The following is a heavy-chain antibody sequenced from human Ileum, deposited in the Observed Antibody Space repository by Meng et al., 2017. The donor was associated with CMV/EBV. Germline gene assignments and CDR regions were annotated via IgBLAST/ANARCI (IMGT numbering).Heavy chain of an antibody. CDR3: AREDYIIDVFDI. Sequence: GESLKISCAASGFTFSSCSMHWVRQAPGKGQEWVSSITSGSNYIDYADSVKGRFTISRDNAKNSLYLQMNSLRAEDTAVYYCAREDYIIDVFDIWGQGTMVTVSS. V-gene: IGHV3-21*01. J-gene: IGHJ3*02. CDR2: ITSGSNYI. CDR1: GFTFSSCS. D-gene: IGHD4-11*01.